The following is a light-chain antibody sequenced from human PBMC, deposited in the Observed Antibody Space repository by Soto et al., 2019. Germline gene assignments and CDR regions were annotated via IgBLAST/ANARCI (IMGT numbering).Light chain of an antibody. CDR1: QGISND. CDR3: QQYDSSPRT. CDR2: AAS. V-gene: IGKV1-27*01. Sequence: DIQMTQSPSSLSASAGDRAIITCRASQGISNDLAWYQQKPGKDPNLLIHAASTLESGVPSRFSGSGSGTDFTLTISSLEPEDVATYYCQQYDSSPRTFGQGTKVEIK. J-gene: IGKJ1*01.